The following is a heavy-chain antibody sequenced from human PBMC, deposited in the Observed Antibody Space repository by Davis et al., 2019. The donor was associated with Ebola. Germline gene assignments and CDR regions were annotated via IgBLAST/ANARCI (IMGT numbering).Heavy chain of an antibody. D-gene: IGHD5-18*01. CDR3: ARSGYSYGRFDY. V-gene: IGHV4-59*01. CDR2: IYYSGST. J-gene: IGHJ4*02. CDR1: GGSISSYY. Sequence: PSETLSLTCTVSGGSISSYYWSWIPQPPGKGLEWIGYIYYSGSTNYNPSLKSRVTISVDTSKNQFSLKLSSVTAADTAVYYCARSGYSYGRFDYWGQGTLVTVSS.